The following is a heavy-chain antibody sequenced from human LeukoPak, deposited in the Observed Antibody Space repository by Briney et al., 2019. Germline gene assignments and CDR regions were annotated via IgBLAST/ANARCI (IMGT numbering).Heavy chain of an antibody. CDR2: IKQDASEK. CDR1: GFTFSTFW. J-gene: IGHJ4*02. CDR3: ARGGNWADY. Sequence: GGSLRLSCTASGFTFSTFWMSWVRQAPGKGLEWVANIKQDASEKYYVDSVKGRFTISRDNAEPSLYLQMNSLRPEDTAVYYCARGGNWADYWGQGTLVTVSP. D-gene: IGHD7-27*01. V-gene: IGHV3-7*03.